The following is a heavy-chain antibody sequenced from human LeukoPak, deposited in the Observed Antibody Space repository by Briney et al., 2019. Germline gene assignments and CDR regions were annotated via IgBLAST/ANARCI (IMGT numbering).Heavy chain of an antibody. CDR3: ARDRDYYYGMDV. D-gene: IGHD3-10*01. V-gene: IGHV3-30*14. J-gene: IGHJ6*02. Sequence: SGGSLRLSCAASGFTFSSYAMHWVRQAPGKGLEWVAVISYDGSNKYYADSVKGRFTISRDNSKNTLYLQMNSLRAEDTAVYYCARDRDYYYGMDVWGQGTTVTVSS. CDR2: ISYDGSNK. CDR1: GFTFSSYA.